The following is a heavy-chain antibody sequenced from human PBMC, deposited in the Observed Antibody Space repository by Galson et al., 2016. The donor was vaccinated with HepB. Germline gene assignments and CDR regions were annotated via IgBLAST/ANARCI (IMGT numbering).Heavy chain of an antibody. CDR1: GYKFTSFG. Sequence: SVKVSCKASGYKFTSFGINWVRQAPGQGLEWMGRINSYSGDTNYAQSVQGRATMTTETSTATAYMELRRLTSNDAAVYYCARDGSGLVGYCRSPRCAFDPCGQATLVTVSS. V-gene: IGHV1-18*01. D-gene: IGHD2-2*01. CDR2: INSYSGDT. J-gene: IGHJ5*02. CDR3: ARDGSGLVGYCRSPRCAFDP.